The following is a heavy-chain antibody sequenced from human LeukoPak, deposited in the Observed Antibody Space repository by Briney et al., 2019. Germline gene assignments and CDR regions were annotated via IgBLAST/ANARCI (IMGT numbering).Heavy chain of an antibody. CDR2: VSAYSGDT. CDR3: ARVWYDSGNHLYFYYGLDV. V-gene: IGHV1-18*01. Sequence: ETSVKVSCKASGYTFTTYGITWVRQAPGQGLEWMGWVSAYSGDTDYAQSLPGRVTMTTDTSTRTAYMELTTLRSDDTAVYYCARVWYDSGNHLYFYYGLDVWGQGTTVTVSS. D-gene: IGHD3-22*01. CDR1: GYTFTTYG. J-gene: IGHJ6*02.